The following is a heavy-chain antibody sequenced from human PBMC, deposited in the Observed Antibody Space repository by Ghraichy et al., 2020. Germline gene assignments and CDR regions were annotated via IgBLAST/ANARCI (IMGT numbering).Heavy chain of an antibody. V-gene: IGHV3-21*01. D-gene: IGHD2-2*01. CDR1: GFTFSSHS. CDR2: ISSSRYI. J-gene: IGHJ3*01. Sequence: GESLNISCEASGFTFSSHSMNWVRQVPGKGLEWVSSISSSRYIYYTDSDSVKGRFTISRDNAKNSLYLQMNSLTAEDTAVYYCARGMKVVPATLDAFDVWGQGTLVTVSS. CDR3: ARGMKVVPATLDAFDV.